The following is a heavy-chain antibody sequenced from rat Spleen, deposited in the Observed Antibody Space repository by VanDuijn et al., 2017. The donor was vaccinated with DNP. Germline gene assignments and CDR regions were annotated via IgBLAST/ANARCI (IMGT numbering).Heavy chain of an antibody. D-gene: IGHD1-6*01. J-gene: IGHJ2*01. Sequence: EVQLQESGPGLVKPSQSLSLTCSVTGYSITSNYWGWIRKFPGDKMEWIGHISYSGSTSYNPSLKSRISITRDTSKNQFFLQLNSVTTEDTATYYCARGEYTTDSYDYWGQGVIVTVSS. V-gene: IGHV3-1*01. CDR1: GYSITSNY. CDR3: ARGEYTTDSYDY. CDR2: ISYSGST.